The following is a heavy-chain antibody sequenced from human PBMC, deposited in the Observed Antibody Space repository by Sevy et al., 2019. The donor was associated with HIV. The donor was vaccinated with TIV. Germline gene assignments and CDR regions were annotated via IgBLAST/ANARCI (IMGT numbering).Heavy chain of an antibody. CDR1: GGSITSLY. D-gene: IGHD1-26*01. V-gene: IGHV4-59*11. Sequence: SETLSLTCTVSGGSITSLYWNWIRQPPGKGLEWIANIYYNGHINYNPSLKSRVTLSLNTSKNQFSLRLSSVTAADTAMYYCAGENAWGRGYSWGQGTLVTVS. CDR2: IYYNGHI. CDR3: AGENAWGRGYS. J-gene: IGHJ4*02.